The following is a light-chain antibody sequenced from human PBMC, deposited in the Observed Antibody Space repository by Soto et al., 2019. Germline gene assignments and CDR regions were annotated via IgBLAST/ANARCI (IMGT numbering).Light chain of an antibody. Sequence: DVQMTQSPSSLSASVGDRVTITCRASQGIIDYLAWYQHKPGKAPELLIYAASTLHSGVPSRFSGSGSGTDFPLTISSLQPEDVATYYCQKYNSAPQTFGPGTKVEIK. CDR2: AAS. V-gene: IGKV1-27*01. J-gene: IGKJ1*01. CDR1: QGIIDY. CDR3: QKYNSAPQT.